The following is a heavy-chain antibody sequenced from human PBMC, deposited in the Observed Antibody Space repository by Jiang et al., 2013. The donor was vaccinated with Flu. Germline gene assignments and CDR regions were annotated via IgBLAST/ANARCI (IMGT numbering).Heavy chain of an antibody. CDR3: ARGVFSSSWVGGNWFDP. CDR1: GDSVSSNSAA. Sequence: QTLSLTCAISGDSVSSNSAAWNWIRQSPSRGLEWLGRTYYRSKWYNDYAVSVKSRITINPDTSKNQFSLQLNSVTPEDTAVYYCARGVFSSSWVGGNWFDPWGQGTLVTVSS. D-gene: IGHD6-13*01. V-gene: IGHV6-1*01. J-gene: IGHJ5*02. CDR2: TYYRSKWYN.